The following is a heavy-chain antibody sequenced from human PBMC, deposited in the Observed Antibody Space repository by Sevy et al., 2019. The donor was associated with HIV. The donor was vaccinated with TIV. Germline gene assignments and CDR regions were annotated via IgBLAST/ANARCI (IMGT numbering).Heavy chain of an antibody. D-gene: IGHD5-18*01. CDR2: ISSSSSYI. CDR1: GFTFSSYS. J-gene: IGHJ4*02. V-gene: IGHV3-21*01. Sequence: GGSLRLSCAASGFTFSSYSMNWVRQAPGKGLERVSSISSSSSYIYYADSVKGRFTISRYNAKNSLYLQMNSLRAEDTAVYYCARSVYSYKTGSVYFDYWGQGTLVAVSS. CDR3: ARSVYSYKTGSVYFDY.